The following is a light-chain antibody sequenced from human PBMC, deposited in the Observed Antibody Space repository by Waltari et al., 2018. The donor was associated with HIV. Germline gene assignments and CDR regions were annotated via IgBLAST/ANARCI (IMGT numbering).Light chain of an antibody. CDR1: RSDVGDSNY. CDR3: CSYAGSSTVV. CDR2: DVN. Sequence: QSALTQPASVSGSPGQSITIPCTGTRSDVGDSNYVSWYQQHPVKAPKLMIYDVNKRPSGVSNRFSGSKSGNTASLTISGLQAEDEADYYCCSYAGSSTVVFGGGTKLTVL. V-gene: IGLV2-23*02. J-gene: IGLJ2*01.